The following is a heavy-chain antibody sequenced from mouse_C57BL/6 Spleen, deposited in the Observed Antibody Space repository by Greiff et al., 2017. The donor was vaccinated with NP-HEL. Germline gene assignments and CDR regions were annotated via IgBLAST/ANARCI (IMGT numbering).Heavy chain of an antibody. V-gene: IGHV14-4*01. CDR1: GFNIKDDY. Sequence: EVQRVESGAELVRPGASVKLSCTASGFNIKDDYMHWVKQRPEQGLEWIGWIDPENGDTEYASKFQGKATITADTSSNTAYLQLSSLTSEDTAVYYCTIYYGNLDYWGQGTTLTVSS. CDR3: TIYYGNLDY. CDR2: IDPENGDT. J-gene: IGHJ2*01. D-gene: IGHD2-1*01.